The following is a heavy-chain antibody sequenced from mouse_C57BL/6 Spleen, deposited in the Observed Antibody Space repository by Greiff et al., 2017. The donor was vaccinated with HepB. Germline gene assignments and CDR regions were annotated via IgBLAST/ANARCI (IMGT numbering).Heavy chain of an antibody. J-gene: IGHJ2*01. V-gene: IGHV1-64*01. Sequence: QVQLQQPGAELVKPGASVKLSCKASGYTFTSYWMHWVKQRPGQGLEWIGMIHPNSGSTNYNEKFKSKATLTVDKSSSTAYMQRSSLTSEDAAVYYCARNTDYFDYWGQGTTLTVSS. CDR1: GYTFTSYW. CDR2: IHPNSGST. CDR3: ARNTDYFDY. D-gene: IGHD1-1*01.